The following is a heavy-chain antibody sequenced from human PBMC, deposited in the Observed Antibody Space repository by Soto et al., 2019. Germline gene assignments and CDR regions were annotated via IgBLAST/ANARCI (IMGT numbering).Heavy chain of an antibody. Sequence: EVQFLESGVGLVQPGGSLRRSCSASGGTFSNYAMNWVRHSPVKGLEWVSGISHSGSSTYYADSVKGRFTISIDNSKNTLFLQMNSLTAEDTAVYYCAKGSWVHHGSEGGNWLDPWGQGTLVTVSS. J-gene: IGHJ5*02. D-gene: IGHD3-10*01. CDR1: GGTFSNYA. CDR3: AKGSWVHHGSEGGNWLDP. V-gene: IGHV3-23*01. CDR2: ISHSGSST.